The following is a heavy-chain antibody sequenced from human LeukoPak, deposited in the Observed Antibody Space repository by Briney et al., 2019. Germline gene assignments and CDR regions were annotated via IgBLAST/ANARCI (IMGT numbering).Heavy chain of an antibody. CDR2: INHSGST. CDR1: GGSFSGYY. V-gene: IGHV4-34*01. Sequence: PSETLSLTCAVYGGSFSGYYWSWIRQPPGKGLEWIGEINHSGSTNYNPSLKGRVTISVDTSKNQFSLKLSSVTAADTAVYYCAREGLPPRWGQGTLVTVSS. J-gene: IGHJ4*02. CDR3: AREGLPPR. D-gene: IGHD5-12*01.